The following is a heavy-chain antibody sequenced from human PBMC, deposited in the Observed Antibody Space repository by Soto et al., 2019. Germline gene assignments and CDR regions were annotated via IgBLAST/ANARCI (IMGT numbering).Heavy chain of an antibody. CDR3: ARYFAGGTRDYGVDV. CDR2: IYPDDFDT. V-gene: IGHV5-51*01. D-gene: IGHD2-15*01. J-gene: IGHJ6*02. CDR1: RYSFTSYW. Sequence: GESLKISCKASRYSFTSYWIGWVRQMPGKGLEWMGIIYPDDFDTKYSPSFQGQVTISADKTISTAYLQWSSLQASDTAMYYCARYFAGGTRDYGVDVWGQGTTVTVSS.